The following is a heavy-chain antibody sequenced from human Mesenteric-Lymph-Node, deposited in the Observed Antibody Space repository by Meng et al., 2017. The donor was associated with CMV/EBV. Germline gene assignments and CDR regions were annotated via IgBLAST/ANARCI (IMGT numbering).Heavy chain of an antibody. V-gene: IGHV1-2*02. CDR3: AREMSSSWFSFDP. D-gene: IGHD6-13*01. CDR2: INPNSGGT. J-gene: IGHJ5*02. CDR1: GYTFTGYY. Sequence: ASVKVSCKASGYTFTGYYMHWVRQAPGQGLEWMGWINPNSGGTNYAQKFQGRVTMTRDTSISTAYMELSRLRSDDTAVYYCAREMSSSWFSFDPWGQGTLVTVSS.